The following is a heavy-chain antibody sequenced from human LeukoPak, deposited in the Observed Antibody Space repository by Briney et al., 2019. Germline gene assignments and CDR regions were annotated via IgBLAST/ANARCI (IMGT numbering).Heavy chain of an antibody. CDR2: INSDGGGA. V-gene: IGHV3-74*01. CDR3: ARDVPHNWFDT. CDR1: GITFGNNW. J-gene: IGHJ5*02. Sequence: PGGSLRLSCAASGITFGNNWMHWVRQGPGKGLVWISRINSDGGGAIYADSVKGRFTVSRDNAKNTLYLQMNSLRAEDTAVYYCARDVPHNWFDTWGQGPWSPSPQ.